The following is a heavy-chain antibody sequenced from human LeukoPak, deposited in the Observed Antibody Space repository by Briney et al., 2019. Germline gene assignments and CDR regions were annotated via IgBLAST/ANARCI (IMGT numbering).Heavy chain of an antibody. J-gene: IGHJ5*02. V-gene: IGHV1-46*01. CDR1: GYTFTSYY. D-gene: IGHD5-12*01. Sequence: ASVKVSCKASGYTFTSYYMHWVRQAPGQRLEWMGIINPSGGSTSYAQKFQGRVTMTRDTSTSTVYMELSSLRSEDTAVYYCARSSSIPWLRSWFDPWGQGTLVTVSS. CDR2: INPSGGST. CDR3: ARSSSIPWLRSWFDP.